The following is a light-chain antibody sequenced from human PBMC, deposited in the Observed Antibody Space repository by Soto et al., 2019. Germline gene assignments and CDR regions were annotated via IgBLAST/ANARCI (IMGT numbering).Light chain of an antibody. CDR1: QTISSW. Sequence: IQIAPSSSTPSAFVGDRVTITCPASQTISSWLAWYQQKPGKAPKLLIYKASTLKSGVPSRFSGSGSGTEFTLTISSLQPDDFATYYCQHYNSYSEAFGQGTKVDIK. J-gene: IGKJ1*01. V-gene: IGKV1-5*03. CDR2: KAS. CDR3: QHYNSYSEA.